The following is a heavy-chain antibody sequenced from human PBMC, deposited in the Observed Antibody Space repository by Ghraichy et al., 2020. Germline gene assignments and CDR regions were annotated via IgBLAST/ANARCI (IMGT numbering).Heavy chain of an antibody. D-gene: IGHD3-16*02. CDR3: ALGELSLKPTDYYYYGMDV. J-gene: IGHJ6*02. Sequence: GESLNISCKGSGYSFTSYWISWVRQMPGKGLEWMGRIDPSDSYTNYSPSFQGHVTISADKSISTAYLQWSSLKASDTAMYYCALGELSLKPTDYYYYGMDVWGQGTTVTVSS. CDR2: IDPSDSYT. V-gene: IGHV5-10-1*01. CDR1: GYSFTSYW.